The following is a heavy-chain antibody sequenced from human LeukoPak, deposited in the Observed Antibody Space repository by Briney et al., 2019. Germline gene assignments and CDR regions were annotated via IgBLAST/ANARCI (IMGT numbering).Heavy chain of an antibody. Sequence: GGSLRLSCAASGFTFDDYAMHWVRQAPGKGLEWVSGISWNSGSIGYADFVKGRFTISRDNAKNSLYLQMSSLRAEDTALYYCAKEGRTAMVKGFFDYWGQGTLVTVSS. J-gene: IGHJ4*02. CDR1: GFTFDDYA. CDR2: ISWNSGSI. D-gene: IGHD5-18*01. V-gene: IGHV3-9*01. CDR3: AKEGRTAMVKGFFDY.